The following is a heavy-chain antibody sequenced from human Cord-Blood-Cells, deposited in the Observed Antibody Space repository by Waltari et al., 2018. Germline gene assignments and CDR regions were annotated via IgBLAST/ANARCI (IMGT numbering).Heavy chain of an antibody. Sequence: QLQLQESGPGLVKPSETLSLTCTVSGGSISSSSYYWGGIRQPPGKGLEWIGSIYYSGSTYYNPSLKSRVTISVDTSKNQFSLKLSSVTAADTAVYYCARHLSIAAAGNDFDYWGQGTLVTVSS. V-gene: IGHV4-39*01. CDR1: GGSISSSSYY. J-gene: IGHJ4*02. CDR2: IYYSGST. D-gene: IGHD6-13*01. CDR3: ARHLSIAAAGNDFDY.